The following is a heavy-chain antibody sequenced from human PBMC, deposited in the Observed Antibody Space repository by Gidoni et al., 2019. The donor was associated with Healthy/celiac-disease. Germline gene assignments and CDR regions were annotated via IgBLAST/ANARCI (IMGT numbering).Heavy chain of an antibody. V-gene: IGHV1-2*02. Sequence: QVQLVQSGAEVKQPGASVKVSCKASGYTFTGYYMHWVRQVPGQGLEWMGWINPNSGGTNYAQKFQGRVTMTRDTSISTAYMELSRLRSDDTAVYYCARAEPDYGDYESGAFDIWGQGTMVTVSS. CDR3: ARAEPDYGDYESGAFDI. J-gene: IGHJ3*02. D-gene: IGHD4-17*01. CDR2: INPNSGGT. CDR1: GYTFTGYY.